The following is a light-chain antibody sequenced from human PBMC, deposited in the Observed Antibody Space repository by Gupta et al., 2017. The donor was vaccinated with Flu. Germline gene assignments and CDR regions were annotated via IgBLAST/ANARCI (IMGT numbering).Light chain of an antibody. CDR2: AAS. CDR3: QQSYSTPRT. V-gene: IGKV1-39*01. CDR1: QSISSY. J-gene: IGKJ1*01. Sequence: IQMTQSPSSLSASVRDRVTITCRASQSISSYLNWYQQKPGKAPKLLSYAASSVQSGVPSRFSGSGSGTDFTLTISRLQPEDFATYYCQQSYSTPRTFGQGTKVEIK.